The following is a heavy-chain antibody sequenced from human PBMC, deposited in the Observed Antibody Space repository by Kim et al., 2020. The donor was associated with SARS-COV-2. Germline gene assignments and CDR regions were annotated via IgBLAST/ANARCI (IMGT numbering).Heavy chain of an antibody. CDR2: INNGDGST. CDR3: TKDTTSSGSRWYRHHDF. CDR1: GFTFTHYS. Sequence: GGSLRLSCAASGFTFTHYSMSWVRQVPGKGMEWVSSINNGDGSTYYADSVEGRFTISRDISKNTLYLQMNSLRAEDTAVYYCTKDTTSSGSRWYRHHDFWGQGTLVTVSS. D-gene: IGHD6-13*01. V-gene: IGHV3-23*01. J-gene: IGHJ4*02.